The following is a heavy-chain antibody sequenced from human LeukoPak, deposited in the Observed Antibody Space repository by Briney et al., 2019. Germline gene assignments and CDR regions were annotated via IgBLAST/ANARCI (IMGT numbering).Heavy chain of an antibody. J-gene: IGHJ4*02. CDR2: ISSSSSYI. CDR1: GLTFSSYS. Sequence: PGGSLRLSCAASGLTFSSYSMNWVRQAPGKGLEWVSSISSSSSYIYYADSVKGRFTISRDNAKNSLYLQMNSLRAEDTAVYYCARVGAGLDDYWGQGTLVTVSS. CDR3: ARVGAGLDDY. D-gene: IGHD1-26*01. V-gene: IGHV3-21*01.